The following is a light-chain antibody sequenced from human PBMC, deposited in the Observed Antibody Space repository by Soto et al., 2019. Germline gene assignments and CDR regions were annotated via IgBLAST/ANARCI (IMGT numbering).Light chain of an antibody. CDR3: SSYTISSTVV. J-gene: IGLJ2*01. CDR2: EVS. CDR1: SSDVGGYNY. V-gene: IGLV2-14*01. Sequence: QSALTQPASVSGSPGQSITISCTGASSDVGGYNYVSWYQQHPGNAPKLMIYEVSYRPSGVSNRFSGSKSGNTASLTISGLQAEDEAVYYCSSYTISSTVVFGGGTKLTVL.